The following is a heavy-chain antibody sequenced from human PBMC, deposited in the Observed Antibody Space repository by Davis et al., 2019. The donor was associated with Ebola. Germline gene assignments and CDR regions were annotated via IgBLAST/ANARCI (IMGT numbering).Heavy chain of an antibody. D-gene: IGHD2-2*01. CDR1: GFTFSSYA. Sequence: GESLKISCAASGFTFSSYAMSWVRQAPGKGLEWDSAISGSGGSTYYADSVKGRFTISRDNSKNTLYLQMNSLRAEDTAVYFCARQLPYYSYGMDVWGQGTTVTVSS. CDR3: ARQLPYYSYGMDV. J-gene: IGHJ6*02. CDR2: ISGSGGST. V-gene: IGHV3-23*01.